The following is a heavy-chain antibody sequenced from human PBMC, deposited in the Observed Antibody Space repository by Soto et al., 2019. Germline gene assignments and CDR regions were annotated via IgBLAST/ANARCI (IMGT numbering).Heavy chain of an antibody. CDR2: ISGSGGST. CDR1: GFTFSSYA. J-gene: IGHJ6*02. V-gene: IGHV3-23*01. CDR3: AKGGVTTFYYYYGMDV. Sequence: EVQLLESGGGLVQPGGSLRLSCAASGFTFSSYAMSWVRQAPGKGLEWVSAISGSGGSTYYADSVKGRFTISRDNSKNTLYLQMNSLRAEVTAVYYCAKGGVTTFYYYYGMDVWGQGTTVTVSS. D-gene: IGHD4-4*01.